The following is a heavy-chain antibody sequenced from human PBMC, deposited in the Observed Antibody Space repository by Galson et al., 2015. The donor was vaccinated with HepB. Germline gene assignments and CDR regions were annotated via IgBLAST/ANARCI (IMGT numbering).Heavy chain of an antibody. Sequence: QSGAEVKKPGESLKITCKGSGYSFTSYWIGWVRQMPGKGLEWMGIIYPGDSDTRYSPSFQGQVTISADKSISTAYLQWSSLKASDTAMYYCARHRWGSDSSSSGRGWFDPWGQGTLVTVSS. D-gene: IGHD6-6*01. CDR3: ARHRWGSDSSSSGRGWFDP. CDR1: GYSFTSYW. V-gene: IGHV5-51*01. CDR2: IYPGDSDT. J-gene: IGHJ5*02.